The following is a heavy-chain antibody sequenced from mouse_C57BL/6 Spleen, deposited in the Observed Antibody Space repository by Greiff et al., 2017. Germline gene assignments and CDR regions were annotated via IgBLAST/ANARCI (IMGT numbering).Heavy chain of an antibody. J-gene: IGHJ4*01. V-gene: IGHV10-1*01. CDR1: GFSFNTYA. Sequence: EVQLVESGGGLVQPKGSLKLSCAASGFSFNTYAMNWVRQAPGKGLEWVARIRSKSNNYATYYADSVKDRFTISRDDSESMLYLQMNNLKTEDTAMYYCVRLGGEFPYYAMDYWGQGTSVTVSS. CDR3: VRLGGEFPYYAMDY. CDR2: IRSKSNNYAT.